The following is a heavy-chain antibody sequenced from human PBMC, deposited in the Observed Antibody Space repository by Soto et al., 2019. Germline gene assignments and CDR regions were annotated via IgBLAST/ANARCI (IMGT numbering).Heavy chain of an antibody. CDR2: IYYSGST. D-gene: IGHD2-15*01. CDR3: ARDQEACSGGSCYPLSWFDP. Sequence: SETLSLTCTVSGGSISSYYWSWIRQSPGKGLEWIGYIYYSGSTNYNPSLKSRVTISVDTSKNQFSLKLSSVTAADTAVYYCARDQEACSGGSCYPLSWFDPWGQGTLVTVSS. J-gene: IGHJ5*02. CDR1: GGSISSYY. V-gene: IGHV4-59*01.